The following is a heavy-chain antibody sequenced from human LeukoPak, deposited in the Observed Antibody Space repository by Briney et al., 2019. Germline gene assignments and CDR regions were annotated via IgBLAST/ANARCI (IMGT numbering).Heavy chain of an antibody. CDR1: GFTFSSYD. Sequence: GRSLRLSCGASGFTFSSYDMHWVRRAPGKGLEWVAGIRYDGRHTYHADSVKGRFTISRDNSKNTLYLQMNSLRAEDTAVYYCAKDFSPTVVTPDFGYWGQGTLVTVSS. J-gene: IGHJ4*02. D-gene: IGHD4-23*01. V-gene: IGHV3-30*18. CDR2: IRYDGRHT. CDR3: AKDFSPTVVTPDFGY.